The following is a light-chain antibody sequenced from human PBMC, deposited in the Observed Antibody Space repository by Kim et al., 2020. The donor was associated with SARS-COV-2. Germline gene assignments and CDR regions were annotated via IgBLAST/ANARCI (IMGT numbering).Light chain of an antibody. CDR3: QQYNSYSWT. Sequence: GDRVTITCRASQTIGDWLAWYQQKPGKAPKFLIYKASNLESGVPSRFSGSGSGTEFTLTISSLQRDDFATYYCQQYNSYSWTFGQGTKVDIK. CDR2: KAS. V-gene: IGKV1-5*03. CDR1: QTIGDW. J-gene: IGKJ1*01.